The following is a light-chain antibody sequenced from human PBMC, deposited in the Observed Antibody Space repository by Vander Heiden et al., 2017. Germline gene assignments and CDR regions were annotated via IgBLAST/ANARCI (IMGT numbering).Light chain of an antibody. J-gene: IGKJ5*01. CDR1: QSVNTC. CDR2: AAS. Sequence: SVGDRVTITCRASQSVNTCLNWYQQKPGKAPNPLIYAASNLQSGVPSRFSGSGSGTYFTLTITNLQPEDSATYSCQQSDTLPLTFGRGTRLEIK. CDR3: QQSDTLPLT. V-gene: IGKV1-39*01.